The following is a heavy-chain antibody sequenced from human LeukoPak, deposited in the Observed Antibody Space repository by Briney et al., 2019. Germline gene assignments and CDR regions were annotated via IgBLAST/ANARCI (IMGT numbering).Heavy chain of an antibody. Sequence: PSETLSLTCTVSGYSFSSGYYWGWIRKPPGKGPESIRSIYHSGSTYYNPSLKSRVTISVDTSKNQFSLKLSSVTAADTAVYYCAREILRDHSDYFDYWGQGTLVTVSS. V-gene: IGHV4-38-2*02. CDR1: GYSFSSGYY. CDR2: IYHSGST. CDR3: AREILRDHSDYFDY. D-gene: IGHD3-10*01. J-gene: IGHJ4*02.